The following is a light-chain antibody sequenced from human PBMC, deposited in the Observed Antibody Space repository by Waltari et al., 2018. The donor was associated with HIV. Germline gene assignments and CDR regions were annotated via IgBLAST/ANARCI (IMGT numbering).Light chain of an antibody. J-gene: IGKJ1*01. CDR1: QGIGNS. Sequence: IQITQSPSSLSASAGDTVPITCRASQGIGNSLAWYQQRPGKAPGLLISAAATLQAGAPSWFSGSGSGTHFTLTITNLQPEDVGYYYCQNYNSAPWTFGQGTRVEI. V-gene: IGKV1-27*01. CDR2: AAA. CDR3: QNYNSAPWT.